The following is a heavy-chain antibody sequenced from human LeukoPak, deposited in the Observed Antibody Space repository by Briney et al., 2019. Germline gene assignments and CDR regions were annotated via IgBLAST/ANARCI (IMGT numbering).Heavy chain of an antibody. J-gene: IGHJ5*02. V-gene: IGHV4-30-2*01. CDR3: ARDSIAARPLRFDP. CDR1: GGSISSGGYY. CDR2: IYHGGST. Sequence: PSETLSLTCTVSGGSISSGGYYWSWIRQPPGKGLEWIGYIYHGGSTYYNPSLKSRVTISVDRSKNQFSLKLSSVTAADTAVYYCARDSIAARPLRFDPWGQGTLVTVSS. D-gene: IGHD6-6*01.